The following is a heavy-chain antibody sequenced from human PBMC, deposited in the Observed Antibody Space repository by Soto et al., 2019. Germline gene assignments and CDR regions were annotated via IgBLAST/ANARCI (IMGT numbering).Heavy chain of an antibody. CDR3: AREGVLYYCDC. Sequence: QVELVESGGGVVQPGRSLRLSCAASGFSFSRHAIHWVRQAPGKGLEWVAVISYDGSDKYYADSVKGRFTISRDNSKNPLDLQMNSLRPEDRAVYYCAREGVLYYCDCWGQGTLVTVSS. CDR2: ISYDGSDK. CDR1: GFSFSRHA. J-gene: IGHJ4*02. V-gene: IGHV3-30-3*01.